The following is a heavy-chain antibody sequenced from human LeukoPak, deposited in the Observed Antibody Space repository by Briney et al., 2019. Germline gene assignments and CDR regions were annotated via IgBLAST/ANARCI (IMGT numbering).Heavy chain of an antibody. CDR2: ISAYNGNT. V-gene: IGHV1-18*01. CDR3: ATELGDY. J-gene: IGHJ4*02. D-gene: IGHD1-26*01. CDR1: GYTFTSYG. Sequence: GSVKVSCKASGYTFTSYGISWVRQAPGQGLEWMGWISAYNGNTNYAQKFQGRVTMTTDTSTSTAYMELKSLRSDDTAVFYCATELGDYWCQGTLVTVSS.